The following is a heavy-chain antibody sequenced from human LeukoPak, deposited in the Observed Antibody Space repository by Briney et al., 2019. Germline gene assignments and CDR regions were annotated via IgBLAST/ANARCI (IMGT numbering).Heavy chain of an antibody. J-gene: IGHJ4*02. Sequence: GGSLRLSCAASGFTFSSYSMNWVRQAPGKGLEWVSSISSSSSYIYYADSMKGRFTISRDNAKNSLYLQMNSLRAEDTAVYYCASRAVAGTESDYWGQGTLVTVSS. V-gene: IGHV3-21*01. D-gene: IGHD6-19*01. CDR1: GFTFSSYS. CDR2: ISSSSSYI. CDR3: ASRAVAGTESDY.